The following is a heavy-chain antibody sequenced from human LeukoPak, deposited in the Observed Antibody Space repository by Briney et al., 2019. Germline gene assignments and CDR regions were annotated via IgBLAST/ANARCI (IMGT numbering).Heavy chain of an antibody. D-gene: IGHD3-10*01. J-gene: IGHJ4*02. CDR3: AINDGSGSYYKSDY. CDR2: IDQSGST. CDR1: GGSFSDYY. Sequence: PSETLSLTCGVYGGSFSDYYWSWVRQPPGKGLEWIGEIDQSGSTNYNPSLKSRVTITIDTSKNQFSLKLNSVTAADTAVYYCAINDGSGSYYKSDYWGQGTLVTVSS. V-gene: IGHV4-34*01.